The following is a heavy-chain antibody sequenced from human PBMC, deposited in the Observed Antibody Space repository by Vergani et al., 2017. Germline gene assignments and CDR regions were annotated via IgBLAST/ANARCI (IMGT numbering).Heavy chain of an antibody. CDR2: ILPIFGTA. CDR1: GGTFSSYA. D-gene: IGHD1-26*01. Sequence: QVQLVQSGSEVKKPGSSVKVSCKASGGTFSSYAISWLRQAPGQGLAWMGRILPIFGTANYAQKFQGRATNTADESTSTAYMELSSLGSEDTAVYYCARDRSIGGSTSYYYYGMDVWGQGTTVTVSS. V-gene: IGHV1-69*13. J-gene: IGHJ6*02. CDR3: ARDRSIGGSTSYYYYGMDV.